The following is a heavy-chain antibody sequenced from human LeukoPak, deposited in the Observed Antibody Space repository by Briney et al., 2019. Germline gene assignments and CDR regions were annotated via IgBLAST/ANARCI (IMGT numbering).Heavy chain of an antibody. CDR1: GFTFSSYG. CDR2: ISHDGGNK. V-gene: IGHV3-30*18. CDR3: AKDPATYYYDSSGYSNDPDY. Sequence: GGSLRLSCAASGFTFSSYGMHWVRQAPGKGLQWVALISHDGGNKYYADSVRGRFTISRDNSKNTLYLQMNSLRAEDTAVYYCAKDPATYYYDSSGYSNDPDYWGQGTLVTVSS. J-gene: IGHJ4*02. D-gene: IGHD3-22*01.